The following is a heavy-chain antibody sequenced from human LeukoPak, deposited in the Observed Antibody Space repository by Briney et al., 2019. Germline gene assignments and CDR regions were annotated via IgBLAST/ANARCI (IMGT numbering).Heavy chain of an antibody. J-gene: IGHJ4*02. CDR1: GYSISSGYY. V-gene: IGHV4-38-2*01. CDR3: ARALAVAGYFDY. D-gene: IGHD6-19*01. CDR2: IYHSGST. Sequence: SETLSLTCAVSGYSISSGYYWGWIRQPPGKGLEWIGSIYHSGSTNYNPSLKSRVTMSVDTSKNQFSLKLSSVTAADTAVYYCARALAVAGYFDYWGQGTLVTVSS.